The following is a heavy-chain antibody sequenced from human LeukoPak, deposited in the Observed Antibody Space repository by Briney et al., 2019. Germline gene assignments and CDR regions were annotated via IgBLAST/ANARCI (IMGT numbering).Heavy chain of an antibody. CDR2: ISGSGGST. CDR3: AKGDDYVWGSYRYTPFDY. V-gene: IGHV3-23*01. CDR1: GFTFSSYA. Sequence: PGGSLRLSCAASGFTFSSYAMSWVRQAPGKGLEWVSAISGSGGSTYYADSVKGRFTISRDNSKNTLYLQMNSLRAEDTAVYHCAKGDDYVWGSYRYTPFDYWGQGTLVTVSS. D-gene: IGHD3-16*02. J-gene: IGHJ4*02.